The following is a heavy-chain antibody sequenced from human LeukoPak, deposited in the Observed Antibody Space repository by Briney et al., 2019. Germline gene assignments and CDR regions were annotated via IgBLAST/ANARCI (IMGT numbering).Heavy chain of an antibody. CDR1: GGSFSGYY. CDR2: INHRGST. D-gene: IGHD4-17*01. V-gene: IGHV4-34*01. Sequence: SETLSLTCGVYGGSFSGYYWSWIRQPPGKGLEWIGEINHRGSTNYNPSLKSRVTISVDTSKNRFSLKLTSLTAADTAVYYCARLSYYGDYDPIDYWGQGTLVTVSS. J-gene: IGHJ4*02. CDR3: ARLSYYGDYDPIDY.